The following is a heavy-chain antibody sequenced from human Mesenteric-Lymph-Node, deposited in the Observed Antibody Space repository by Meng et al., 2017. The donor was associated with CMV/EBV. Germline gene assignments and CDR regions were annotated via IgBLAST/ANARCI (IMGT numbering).Heavy chain of an antibody. Sequence: GESLKISCAASGFSFSSHTINWVRQAPGKGLEWVSSISSTSAYIFYADSVRGRFSISRDNAKNSLYLQMNSLRAEDTAVYYCAKDRGSIVLVPAAMGRKRYYYDGMDVWGQGTTVTVSS. CDR2: ISSTSAYI. V-gene: IGHV3-21*01. D-gene: IGHD2-2*01. J-gene: IGHJ6*02. CDR1: GFSFSSHT. CDR3: AKDRGSIVLVPAAMGRKRYYYDGMDV.